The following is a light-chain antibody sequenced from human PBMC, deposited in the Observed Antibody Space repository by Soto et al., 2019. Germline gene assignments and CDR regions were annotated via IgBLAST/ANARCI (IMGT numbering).Light chain of an antibody. CDR1: RGIVDR. CDR2: AAS. V-gene: IGKV1-12*01. J-gene: IGKJ1*01. CDR3: LQVSSFPRT. Sequence: DIQMTQSPSSLSAVVGDRVTITCRASRGIVDRLAWFQQKPGKAPQFLIQAASNLQSGVPSRFSGSGSGTKFILSINSLQPEDIATYYCLQVSSFPRTFGQGTKVDIK.